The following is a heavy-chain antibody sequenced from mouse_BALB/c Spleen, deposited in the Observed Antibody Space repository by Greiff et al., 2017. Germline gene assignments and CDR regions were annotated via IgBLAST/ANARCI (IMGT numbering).Heavy chain of an antibody. D-gene: IGHD2-10*02. V-gene: IGHV1-54*01. J-gene: IGHJ4*01. CDR2: INPGSGGT. CDR3: EREMYEGYYAMDY. CDR1: GYAFTNYL. Sequence: QVQLQQSGAELVRPGTSVKVSCKASGYAFTNYLIEWVKQRPGQGLEWIGVINPGSGGTNYNEKFKGKATLTADKSSSTAYMQLSSLTSDDSAVYFCEREMYEGYYAMDYWGQGTSVTVSS.